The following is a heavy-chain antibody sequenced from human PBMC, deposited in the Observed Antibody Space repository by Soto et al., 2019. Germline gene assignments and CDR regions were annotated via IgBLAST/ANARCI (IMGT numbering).Heavy chain of an antibody. D-gene: IGHD4-17*01. CDR2: ISSSGSTI. CDR3: ARDMTTASAFDI. CDR1: GFTFSDYY. J-gene: IGHJ3*02. Sequence: GGSLRLSCAASGFTFSDYYMGWIRQAPGKGLEWVSYISSSGSTIYYADSVKGRFTISRDNAKNSLYLQMNSLRAEDTAVYYCARDMTTASAFDIWGQGTMVTVSS. V-gene: IGHV3-11*01.